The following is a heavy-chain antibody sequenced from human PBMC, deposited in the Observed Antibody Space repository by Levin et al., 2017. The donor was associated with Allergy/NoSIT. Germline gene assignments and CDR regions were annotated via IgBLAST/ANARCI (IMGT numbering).Heavy chain of an antibody. Sequence: GGSLRLSCAASGFTFSSSSMNWVRQAPGKGLEWISYVTSGSDTKNYADSVKGRFTISRDNAKNSLYLQMNSLRADDTALYYCARDRGGGNACDSWGQGTLVTVSS. CDR3: ARDRGGGNACDS. J-gene: IGHJ5*01. V-gene: IGHV3-48*01. CDR2: VTSGSDTK. D-gene: IGHD3-10*01. CDR1: GFTFSSSS.